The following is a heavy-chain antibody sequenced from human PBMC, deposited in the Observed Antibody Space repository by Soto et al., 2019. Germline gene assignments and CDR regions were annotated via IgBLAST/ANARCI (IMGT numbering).Heavy chain of an antibody. J-gene: IGHJ4*02. CDR1: GYTFTTYA. D-gene: IGHD2-8*01. CDR2: INPGNGDT. CDR3: ARICTNGVCYTPDFDY. Sequence: ASVKVSCKTSGYTFTTYAIHWVRQAPGQRLEWMGWINPGNGDTTYSQKFQGRVTITRDTSASTVYMELSSLRSEDTAVYYCARICTNGVCYTPDFDYWGQGTLVTVSS. V-gene: IGHV1-3*01.